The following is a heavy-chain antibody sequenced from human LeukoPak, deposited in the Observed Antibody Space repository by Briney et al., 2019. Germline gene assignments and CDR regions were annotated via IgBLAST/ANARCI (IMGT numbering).Heavy chain of an antibody. CDR2: IYTSGST. CDR1: GGSISSYY. J-gene: IGHJ3*02. Sequence: RTSETLSLTCTVSGGSISSYYWSWIRQPAGKGLEWIGRIYTSGSTNYNPSLKSRVTMSVDTSKNQFPLKLSSVTAADTAVYYCARVKHTVVVTAISYAFDIWGQGTMVTVSS. V-gene: IGHV4-4*07. CDR3: ARVKHTVVVTAISYAFDI. D-gene: IGHD2-21*02.